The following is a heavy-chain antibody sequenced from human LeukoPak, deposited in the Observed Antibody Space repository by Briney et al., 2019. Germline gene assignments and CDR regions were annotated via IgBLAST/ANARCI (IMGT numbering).Heavy chain of an antibody. CDR3: ARGSEWSSGVSDY. CDR1: GITFSSYS. J-gene: IGHJ4*02. CDR2: ISSSSSYI. V-gene: IGHV3-21*01. D-gene: IGHD3-3*01. Sequence: GGSLRLSCAASGITFSSYSMNWVRQAPGKGLEWVSSISSSSSYIYYADSVKGRFTISRDNAKNSLYLQMNSLRAEDTAVYYCARGSEWSSGVSDYWGQGTLVTVSS.